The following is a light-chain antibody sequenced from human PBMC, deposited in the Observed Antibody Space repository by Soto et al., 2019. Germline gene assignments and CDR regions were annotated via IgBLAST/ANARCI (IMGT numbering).Light chain of an antibody. V-gene: IGLV1-40*01. CDR3: CSYAGSKTFT. CDR2: GNS. J-gene: IGLJ2*01. CDR1: SSNIGAGYD. Sequence: QSVLTQPPSVSGAPGQRVTISCTGSSSNIGAGYDVHWYQQLPGTAPKLLIYGNSNRPSGVPDRFSGSKSGTSASLAITGLQAEDEANYYCCSYAGSKTFTFGGGTKVTVL.